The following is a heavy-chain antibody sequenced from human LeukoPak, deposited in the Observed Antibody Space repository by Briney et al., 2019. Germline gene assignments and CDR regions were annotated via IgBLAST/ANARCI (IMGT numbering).Heavy chain of an antibody. Sequence: AGGSLRLSCAASGFTFSSYSMNWVRQAPGKGLEWVSYISSSSSTIYYADSVKGRFTISRDNAKHSLYLQMNSLRAEDTAVYYCARSDRWFGAYYFDYWGQGTLVTVSS. CDR2: ISSSSSTI. J-gene: IGHJ4*02. CDR1: GFTFSSYS. CDR3: ARSDRWFGAYYFDY. V-gene: IGHV3-48*01. D-gene: IGHD3-10*01.